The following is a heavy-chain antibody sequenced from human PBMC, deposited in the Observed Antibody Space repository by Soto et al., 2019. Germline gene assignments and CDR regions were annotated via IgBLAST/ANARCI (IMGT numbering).Heavy chain of an antibody. CDR3: VSQRTTVPTQAYFDY. CDR2: VYYRGRS. Sequence: ETLSLTGTGSGGSVINSSYYWGWIRQSRGKGLEWIGSVYYRGRSYSKSSVKSRVTISVDTSKNRFSLSLNSVTASDTAVYFCVSQRTTVPTQAYFDYWGPGALVTVSS. D-gene: IGHD4-17*01. J-gene: IGHJ4*02. CDR1: GGSVINSSYY. V-gene: IGHV4-39*01.